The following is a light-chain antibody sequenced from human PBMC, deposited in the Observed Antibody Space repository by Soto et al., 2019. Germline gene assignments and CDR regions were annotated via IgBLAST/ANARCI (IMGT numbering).Light chain of an antibody. CDR1: SSDVGGYNY. V-gene: IGLV2-14*01. Sequence: QSALTQPASVSGSPGQSITISCTGTSSDVGGYNYVSWFQQHPGKAPKLTIYEVSNRPSGVSNRFSGSKSGNTASLTISELKAEDEADYYCTSFTTISTWVFGGGTKLTVL. CDR3: TSFTTISTWV. CDR2: EVS. J-gene: IGLJ3*02.